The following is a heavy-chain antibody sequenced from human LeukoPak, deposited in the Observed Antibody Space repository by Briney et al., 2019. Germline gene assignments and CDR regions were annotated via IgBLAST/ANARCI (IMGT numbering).Heavy chain of an antibody. CDR1: GASINSGGYS. J-gene: IGHJ5*02. Sequence: PSETLSLTCTVSGASINSGGYSWSWIRQPRGKGLEWIGYIYYSGSTYYNPSLQSRVTVSVDTAKNQFSLKLSSVTAADTAVYYCARAGYSSSWYAGEYNWFDPWGQGTLVTVSS. V-gene: IGHV4-30-4*07. CDR3: ARAGYSSSWYAGEYNWFDP. D-gene: IGHD6-13*01. CDR2: IYYSGST.